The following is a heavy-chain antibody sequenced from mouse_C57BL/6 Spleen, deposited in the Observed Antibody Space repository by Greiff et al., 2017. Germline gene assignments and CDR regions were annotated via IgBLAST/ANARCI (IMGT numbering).Heavy chain of an antibody. CDR1: GYTFTSYW. Sequence: QVHVKQPGTELVKPGASVKLSCKASGYTFTSYWMHWVKQRPGQGLEWIGNINPSNGGTNYNEKFKSKATLTVDKSSSTAYMQLSSLTSEDSAVYYCARWGYDYDGFAYWGQGTLVTVSA. J-gene: IGHJ3*01. V-gene: IGHV1-53*01. CDR2: INPSNGGT. CDR3: ARWGYDYDGFAY. D-gene: IGHD2-4*01.